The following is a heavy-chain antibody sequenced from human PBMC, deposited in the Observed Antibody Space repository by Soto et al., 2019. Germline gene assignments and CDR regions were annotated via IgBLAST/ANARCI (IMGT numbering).Heavy chain of an antibody. V-gene: IGHV1-3*01. CDR3: ARDLGFGLSDY. CDR1: GYTFTSYA. D-gene: IGHD3-10*01. CDR2: INAGNGNT. Sequence: QVQLVQSGAEVKKHGASVKVSCKASGYTFTSYAMYWVRQAPGQRLEWMGWINAGNGNTKYSQKFQGRVTITRDTSASTAYMELSSLRSEDTAVYYCARDLGFGLSDYWGQGTLVTVSS. J-gene: IGHJ4*02.